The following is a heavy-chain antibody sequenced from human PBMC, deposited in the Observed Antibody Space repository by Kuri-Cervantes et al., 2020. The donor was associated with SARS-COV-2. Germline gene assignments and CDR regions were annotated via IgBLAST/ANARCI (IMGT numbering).Heavy chain of an antibody. D-gene: IGHD3-16*01. Sequence: GGSLRLSCAASGFTFSSYAMHWVRQAPGKGLEWVAVISYDGSNKYYADSVKGRFTISRDNSKNTLYLQMNSLRAEDTAVYYCASGGEARYWGQGTLVTVSS. CDR1: GFTFSSYA. CDR3: ASGGEARY. V-gene: IGHV3-30*01. CDR2: ISYDGSNK. J-gene: IGHJ4*02.